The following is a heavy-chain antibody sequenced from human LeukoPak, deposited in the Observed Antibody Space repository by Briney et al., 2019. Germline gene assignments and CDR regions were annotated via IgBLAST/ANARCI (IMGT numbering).Heavy chain of an antibody. D-gene: IGHD1-26*01. J-gene: IGHJ4*02. CDR3: AKDPSGSPLLIRTAFDY. CDR2: ISGSGGST. V-gene: IGHV3-23*01. CDR1: GFTFSSYA. Sequence: PGGSLRLSCAASGFTFSSYAMSWVRQAPGKGLEWVSAISGSGGSTYYADSVKGRFTISRDNSKNTLYLQMNSLRAEDTAVYYCAKDPSGSPLLIRTAFDYWGQGTLVTVSS.